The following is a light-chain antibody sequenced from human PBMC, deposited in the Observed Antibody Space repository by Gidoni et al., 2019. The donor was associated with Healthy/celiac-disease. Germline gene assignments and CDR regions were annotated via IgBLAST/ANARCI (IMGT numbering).Light chain of an antibody. V-gene: IGKV1-5*03. CDR2: KAS. J-gene: IGKJ1*01. Sequence: DIQMTQSPSTLSASVGDRVTITCRASQSISSWLAWYQQKPGKAPKLLIYKASSLESGVPSRFSGSGSGTEFTLPISSLQPDDFATYYCQQYNSYSWTCGQGTKVEIK. CDR1: QSISSW. CDR3: QQYNSYSWT.